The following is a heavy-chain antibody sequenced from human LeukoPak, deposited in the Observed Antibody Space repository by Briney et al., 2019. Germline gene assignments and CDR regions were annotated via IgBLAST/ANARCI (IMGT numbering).Heavy chain of an antibody. CDR3: ARGVGRHISLAFDI. V-gene: IGHV4-61*05. CDR1: GGSISSSSYY. CDR2: IYYSGST. J-gene: IGHJ3*02. D-gene: IGHD2-21*01. Sequence: SETLSLTCTVSGGSISSSSYYWGWIRQPPGKGLEWIGYIYYSGSTNYNPSLKSRVTISVDTSKNQFSLKLSSVTAADTAVYYCARGVGRHISLAFDIWGQGTMVTVSS.